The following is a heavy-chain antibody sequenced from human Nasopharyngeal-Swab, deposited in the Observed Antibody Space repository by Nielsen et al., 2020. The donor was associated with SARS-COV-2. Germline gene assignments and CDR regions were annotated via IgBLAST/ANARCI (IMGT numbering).Heavy chain of an antibody. CDR2: IYYSGST. V-gene: IGHV4-61*01. Sequence: SETLSLTCTVSGGSFSSGSYYWSWIRQPPGKGLEWIGYIYYSGSTYYNPSLKSRVTISVDTSKNQFSLKLSSVTAADTAVYYCARHPPIPRFENGMDVWGQGTTATVSS. J-gene: IGHJ6*02. D-gene: IGHD2-21*01. CDR1: GGSFSSGSYY. CDR3: ARHPPIPRFENGMDV.